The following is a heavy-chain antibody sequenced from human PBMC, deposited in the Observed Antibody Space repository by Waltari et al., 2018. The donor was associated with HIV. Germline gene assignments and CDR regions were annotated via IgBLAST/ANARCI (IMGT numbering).Heavy chain of an antibody. Sequence: QVQLVQSGAEVKKPGASVKVSCKASGYTFTGYYMHWVRQAPGQGLEWKGWINPNSGCTNYAQKFQGRVTMTRDTSISTAYMELSRLRSDDTAVYYCARELRNIAVAGTCFDYWGQGTLVTVAS. D-gene: IGHD6-19*01. V-gene: IGHV1-2*02. CDR2: INPNSGCT. CDR1: GYTFTGYY. J-gene: IGHJ4*02. CDR3: ARELRNIAVAGTCFDY.